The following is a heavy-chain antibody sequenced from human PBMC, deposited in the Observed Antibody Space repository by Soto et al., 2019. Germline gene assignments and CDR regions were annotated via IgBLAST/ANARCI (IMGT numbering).Heavy chain of an antibody. CDR3: ASYHYYDFWIGSRHYMDV. CDR1: GGSLSGYF. Sequence: QVHLEQWGAGLLKPSETLSLTCAVYGGSLSGYFWSWVRQPPGKGLEWIGEINHSGGTNYNPSLKGRVTISADTSKHQLSLRLSSVTAADSAIYYCASYHYYDFWIGSRHYMDVWGKGTTVSVSS. CDR2: INHSGGT. J-gene: IGHJ6*03. D-gene: IGHD3-3*01. V-gene: IGHV4-34*01.